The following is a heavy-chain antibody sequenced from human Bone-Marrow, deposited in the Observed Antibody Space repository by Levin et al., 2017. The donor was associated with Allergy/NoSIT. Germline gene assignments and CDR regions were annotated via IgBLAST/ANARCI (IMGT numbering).Heavy chain of an antibody. CDR2: VNPNSGGT. D-gene: IGHD2-15*01. V-gene: IGHV1-2*06. CDR3: ARNPITRVCSGGSCRDYYNGMDV. J-gene: IGHJ6*02. Sequence: ASVKVSCKASGYTFADHFLLWVRQAPGQGLEYMRRVNPNSGGTQYTQKFQDRVTLTRDTSSNTAYMELTGLTSDDTAMYFCARNPITRVCSGGSCRDYYNGMDVWGQGTTVIVSS. CDR1: GYTFADHF.